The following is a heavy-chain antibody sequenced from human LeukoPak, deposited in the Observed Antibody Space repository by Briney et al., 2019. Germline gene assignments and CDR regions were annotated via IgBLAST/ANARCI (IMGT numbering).Heavy chain of an antibody. CDR1: GGSISSSSYY. J-gene: IGHJ4*02. CDR3: ARVGSITIFGSQYYFDY. V-gene: IGHV4-39*07. Sequence: SDTLSLTCTVSGGSISSSSYYWGWIRQPPGKGLEWIGCIYHRGSTYYHPSLKSRVTISVDTSKNQFSLKLSSVAAADTAVYYCARVGSITIFGSQYYFDYWGQGTLVTVSS. CDR2: IYHRGST. D-gene: IGHD3-3*01.